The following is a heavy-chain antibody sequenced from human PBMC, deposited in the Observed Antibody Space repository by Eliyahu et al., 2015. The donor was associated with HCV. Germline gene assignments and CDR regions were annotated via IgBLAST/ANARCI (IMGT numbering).Heavy chain of an antibody. CDR3: TTDYSNYLMNGMDV. D-gene: IGHD4-11*01. Sequence: EVQLVESGGGLVKPGGSLXLSCAASGFTFSNAWMSWVRQAPGKGLEWVGRIKSKTDGGTTDYAAPVKGRFTISRDDSKNTLYLQMNSLKTEDTAVYYCTTDYSNYLMNGMDVWGQGTTVTVSS. J-gene: IGHJ6*02. CDR1: GFTFSNAW. CDR2: IKSKTDGGTT. V-gene: IGHV3-15*01.